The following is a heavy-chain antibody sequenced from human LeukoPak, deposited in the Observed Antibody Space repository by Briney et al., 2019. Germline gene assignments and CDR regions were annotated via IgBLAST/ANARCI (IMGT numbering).Heavy chain of an antibody. CDR3: AKGSYYDSSGSFYFDY. D-gene: IGHD3-22*01. V-gene: IGHV3-23*01. CDR1: GISFSSYG. Sequence: GGSLRLSCAASGISFSSYGMHWVRQAPGKGLEWVSGISGSGDNTYYADSVKGRFTISRDNSKNTLYVQVNSLGTEDTAAYYCAKGSYYDSSGSFYFDYWGQGILVTVSS. J-gene: IGHJ4*02. CDR2: ISGSGDNT.